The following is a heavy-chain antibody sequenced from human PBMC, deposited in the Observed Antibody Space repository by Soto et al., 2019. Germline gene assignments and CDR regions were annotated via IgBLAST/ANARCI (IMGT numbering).Heavy chain of an antibody. CDR3: ALITDWSRTDCYLASFDP. CDR1: GFSLSNARLG. V-gene: IGHV2-26*01. Sequence: QVTLKESGPVVVKPTETLTLTCTVSGFSLSNARLGVSWIRPPPGKALERLAHIFSNDEKPYSPALSNRLTTSKDTSKTQVVLTITSVDPVDSGTYYCALITDWSRTDCYLASFDPWGQGTLGTVAS. D-gene: IGHD2-2*01. J-gene: IGHJ5*02. CDR2: IFSNDEK.